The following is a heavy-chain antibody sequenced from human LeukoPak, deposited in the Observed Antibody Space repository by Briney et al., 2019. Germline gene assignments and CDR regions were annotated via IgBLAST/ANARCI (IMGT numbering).Heavy chain of an antibody. Sequence: PSETLSLTCTVSGDSMSDYFWTWIRQPPGKGLEWIGYAADSGSTNYNPSLKSRVTISVDTSKNQFSLKLSSVTAADTAVYYCARDSRSSWFDYWGQGTLVTVSS. V-gene: IGHV4-59*12. J-gene: IGHJ4*02. CDR2: AADSGST. CDR3: ARDSRSSWFDY. D-gene: IGHD6-13*01. CDR1: GDSMSDYF.